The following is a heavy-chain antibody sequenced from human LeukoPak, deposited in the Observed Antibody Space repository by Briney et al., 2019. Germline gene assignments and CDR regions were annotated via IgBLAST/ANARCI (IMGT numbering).Heavy chain of an antibody. Sequence: GGSLRLSCAASGFTFSTYSMNWVRQAPGKGLEWISSITSDSSTIHYADSVKGRFTLSRDNAKNSLYLQLNSLRAEDTAVYYCARDHMVGAPLAVPYWGQGTLVTVSS. CDR2: ITSDSSTI. J-gene: IGHJ4*02. D-gene: IGHD1-26*01. CDR3: ARDHMVGAPLAVPY. CDR1: GFTFSTYS. V-gene: IGHV3-48*01.